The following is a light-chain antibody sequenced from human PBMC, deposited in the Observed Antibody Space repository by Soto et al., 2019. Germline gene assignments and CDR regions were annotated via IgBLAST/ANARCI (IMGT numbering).Light chain of an antibody. V-gene: IGLV6-57*02. J-gene: IGLJ2*01. CDR1: SGSIASNY. CDR2: EDN. Sequence: NFMLTQPHSVSESPGKTVTISCTGSSGSIASNYVQWYQQRPGSAPTTVIYEDNQRPSGVPDRFSGSIDSSSNSASLTISGLKTEDEADYYCQSYVSSNHNVVFGGGTKLTVL. CDR3: QSYVSSNHNVV.